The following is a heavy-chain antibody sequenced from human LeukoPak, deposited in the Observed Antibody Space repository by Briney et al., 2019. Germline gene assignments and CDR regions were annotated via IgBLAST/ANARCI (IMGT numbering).Heavy chain of an antibody. J-gene: IGHJ5*02. D-gene: IGHD2-21*01. V-gene: IGHV3-48*02. CDR2: IGTRGTTM. CDR1: GFTFSSYA. Sequence: GGSLRLSCAASGFTFSSYAMSWVRQPPGKGLEWISYIGTRGTTMYYADSVKGRFTISRDNAKNSLYLQMNSLRDEDTAIYYCARGRGSSWGQGTLVTVSS. CDR3: ARGRGSS.